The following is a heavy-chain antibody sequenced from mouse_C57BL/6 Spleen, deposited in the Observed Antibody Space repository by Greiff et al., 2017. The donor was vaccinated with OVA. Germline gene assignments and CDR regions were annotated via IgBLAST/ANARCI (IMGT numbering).Heavy chain of an antibody. D-gene: IGHD4-1*01. CDR1: GYTFTTYS. CDR2: FHPYNDDT. CDR3: ARGNWDYAMDY. V-gene: IGHV1-47*01. Sequence: QVQLQQSGAELVKPGASVKMSCKASGYTFTTYSIEWMKQNPGKGLEWIGNFHPYNDDTKYNEKFKGKATLTVEKSSSTVYLELSRLTSDDSAVYYCARGNWDYAMDYWGQGTSVTVSS. J-gene: IGHJ4*01.